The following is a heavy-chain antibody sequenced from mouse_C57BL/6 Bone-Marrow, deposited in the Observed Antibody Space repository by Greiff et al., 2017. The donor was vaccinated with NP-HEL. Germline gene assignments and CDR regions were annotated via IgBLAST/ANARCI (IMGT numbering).Heavy chain of an antibody. CDR2: ISNGGGST. CDR3: ARWDYGFDY. Sequence: DVMLVESGGGLVQPGGSLKLSCAASGFTFSDYYMYWVRQTPEKRLEWVAYISNGGGSTYYPDTVKGRFTISRDNAKNTLYLQMSRLKSEDTAMYYCARWDYGFDYWGQGTTLTVSS. D-gene: IGHD1-1*01. CDR1: GFTFSDYY. J-gene: IGHJ2*01. V-gene: IGHV5-12*01.